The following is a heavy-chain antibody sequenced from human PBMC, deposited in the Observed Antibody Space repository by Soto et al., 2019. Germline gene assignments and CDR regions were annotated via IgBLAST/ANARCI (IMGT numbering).Heavy chain of an antibody. J-gene: IGHJ4*02. CDR3: ARDQGRDYDILTGYYLGGTFVY. V-gene: IGHV3-48*01. Sequence: GGSLRLSCAASGFTFSSYSMNWVRQAPGKGLEWVSYISSSSSTIYYADSVKGRFTISRDNAKNSLYLQMNSLRAGDTAVYYCARDQGRDYDILTGYYLGGTFVYWGQGTLVTVSS. CDR1: GFTFSSYS. CDR2: ISSSSSTI. D-gene: IGHD3-9*01.